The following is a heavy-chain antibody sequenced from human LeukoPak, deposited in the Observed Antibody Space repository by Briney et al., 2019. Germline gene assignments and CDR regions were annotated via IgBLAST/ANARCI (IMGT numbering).Heavy chain of an antibody. J-gene: IGHJ4*02. CDR3: ARLTWFGESIDY. Sequence: GGSLRLSCAASGFTFSSYAMHWVRQAPGKGLEWVAVISYDGSIKYYADSVKGRFTISRDNSKNTLYLQMNSLRAEDAAVYYCARLTWFGESIDYWGQGTLVTVSS. CDR2: ISYDGSIK. V-gene: IGHV3-30-3*01. CDR1: GFTFSSYA. D-gene: IGHD3-10*01.